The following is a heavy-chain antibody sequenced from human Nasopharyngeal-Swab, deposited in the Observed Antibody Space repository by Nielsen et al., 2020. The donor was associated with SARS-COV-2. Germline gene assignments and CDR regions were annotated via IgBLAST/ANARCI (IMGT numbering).Heavy chain of an antibody. CDR2: ISTTGTTI. CDR3: ARGLRGRTDFDY. Sequence: GESLKISCAASGFSFSDYYISWIRQAPGKGLEWVSYISTTGTTIYYADSVKGRFTISRDNAKNSLFLQMNSLRAEDTAVYYCARGLRGRTDFDYWGQGTLVNVSS. D-gene: IGHD3/OR15-3a*01. CDR1: GFSFSDYY. V-gene: IGHV3-11*01. J-gene: IGHJ4*02.